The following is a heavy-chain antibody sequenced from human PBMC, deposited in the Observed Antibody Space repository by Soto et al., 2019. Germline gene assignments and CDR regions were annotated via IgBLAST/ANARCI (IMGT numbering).Heavy chain of an antibody. D-gene: IGHD2-15*01. CDR3: SRHRYCSGGSCYHLDNWFDP. Sequence: PSETLSLTCTVSGGSISTSGYSWGWIRQPPGKGLEWIGSIHYSGGTYYNPSLKSRVTMSVDTSKNQFSLKLSSVTAADTAVYYCSRHRYCSGGSCYHLDNWFDPWGQGSLVTVSS. CDR2: IHYSGGT. V-gene: IGHV4-39*01. J-gene: IGHJ5*02. CDR1: GGSISTSGYS.